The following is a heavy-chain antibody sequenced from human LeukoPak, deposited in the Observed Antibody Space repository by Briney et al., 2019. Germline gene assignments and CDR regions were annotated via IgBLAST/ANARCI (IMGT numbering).Heavy chain of an antibody. D-gene: IGHD1-26*01. CDR3: ARGGANFDY. CDR1: GGFISTYY. Sequence: PSETLSLPCTVSGGFISTYYWRGVRHPPEKALECIVYIYCSSSTNYNPSLKSGVTISVDTSKNQFSLQLTTVTAADTAVYFCARGGANFDYWGQGTLVTVSS. CDR2: IYCSSST. V-gene: IGHV4-59*01. J-gene: IGHJ4*02.